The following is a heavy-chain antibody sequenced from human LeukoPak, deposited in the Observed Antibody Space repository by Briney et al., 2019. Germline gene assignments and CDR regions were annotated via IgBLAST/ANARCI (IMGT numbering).Heavy chain of an antibody. Sequence: GGSLRLSCAAPGFTFSSYALSWVRQAPGKGLEWVSAISGTGRSTYYADSVEGRFTISRDNSKNTPYLQMNSLRAEHTAVYYCAKERWQLWSQFDYWGQGALVTVSS. D-gene: IGHD5-18*01. CDR2: ISGTGRST. V-gene: IGHV3-23*01. CDR3: AKERWQLWSQFDY. CDR1: GFTFSSYA. J-gene: IGHJ4*02.